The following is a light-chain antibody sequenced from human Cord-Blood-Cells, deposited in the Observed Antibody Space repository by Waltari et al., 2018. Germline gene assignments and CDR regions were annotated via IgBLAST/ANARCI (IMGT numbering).Light chain of an antibody. CDR2: AAS. V-gene: IGKV1-9*01. CDR3: QQLNSWT. CDR1: QGISSY. Sequence: DIQLTQSPSFLSASVGDRVTITCLASQGISSYLAWYQQKPGKAPKLLIYAASTLQSGVPSRFSGSGSGTEFTLTISSLQPEDFATYYCQQLNSWTFGQGTKVEIK. J-gene: IGKJ1*01.